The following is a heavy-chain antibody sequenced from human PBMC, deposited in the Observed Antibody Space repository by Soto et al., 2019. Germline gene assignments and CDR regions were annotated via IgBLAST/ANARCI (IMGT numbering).Heavy chain of an antibody. CDR1: GGSISSYY. V-gene: IGHV4-59*01. CDR3: ARAGGANDSSGYYWFDP. J-gene: IGHJ5*02. Sequence: QVQLQESGPGLVKPSETLSLTCTVSGGSISSYYWSWIRQPPGKGLEWIGYIYYSGSTNYNPSLKSRVTVSVDTSKNQFSLKLSSVTAADTVVYYGARAGGANDSSGYYWFDPWGQGTLVTVSS. D-gene: IGHD3-22*01. CDR2: IYYSGST.